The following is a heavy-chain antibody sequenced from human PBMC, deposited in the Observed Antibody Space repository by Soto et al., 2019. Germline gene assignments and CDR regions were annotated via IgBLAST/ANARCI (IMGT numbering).Heavy chain of an antibody. J-gene: IGHJ6*02. Sequence: SVKVSCKASGGTFSSYAISWVRQAPGQGLEWMGGIIPIFGTANYAQKFQGRVTITADESTSTAYMELSGLRSEDTAVYYCARDIGKWELLREGYYYYYGMDVWGQGTTVTVSS. CDR1: GGTFSSYA. CDR3: ARDIGKWELLREGYYYYYGMDV. V-gene: IGHV1-69*13. D-gene: IGHD1-26*01. CDR2: IIPIFGTA.